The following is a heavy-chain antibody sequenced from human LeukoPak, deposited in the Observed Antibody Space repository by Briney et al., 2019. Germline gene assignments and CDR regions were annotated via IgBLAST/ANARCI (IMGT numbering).Heavy chain of an antibody. Sequence: GGSLRLSCATSGFTFSSNWMSWVRHVPGRGLDWVANIKPDGSAQYYAASVKGRFTISRDNAKNSLYLQMNSLRDEDTAVYYCARETPWDGDYGYWGQGTLVTVSS. CDR1: GFTFSSNW. J-gene: IGHJ4*02. V-gene: IGHV3-7*01. CDR2: IKPDGSAQ. D-gene: IGHD4-17*01. CDR3: ARETPWDGDYGY.